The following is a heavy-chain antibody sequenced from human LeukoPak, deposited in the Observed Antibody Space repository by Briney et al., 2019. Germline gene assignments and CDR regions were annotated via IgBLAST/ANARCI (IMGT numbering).Heavy chain of an antibody. D-gene: IGHD3-22*01. CDR1: GFTFSSYA. Sequence: GGSLRLSCAASGFTFSSYAMSWVRQAPGKGLEWVSAISGSGGSTYYADSVKGRFTISRGNAKNSLYLQMNSLRAEDTAVYYCARDRSYYDSSGYYYFDYWGQGTLVTVSS. CDR3: ARDRSYYDSSGYYYFDY. J-gene: IGHJ4*02. V-gene: IGHV3-23*01. CDR2: ISGSGGST.